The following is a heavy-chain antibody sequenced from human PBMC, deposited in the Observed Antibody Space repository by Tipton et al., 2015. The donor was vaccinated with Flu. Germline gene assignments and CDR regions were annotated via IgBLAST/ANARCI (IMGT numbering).Heavy chain of an antibody. CDR1: GVSINSGSYY. CDR2: IYTIRST. CDR3: ARDKRGGTARPHFDY. D-gene: IGHD6-6*01. V-gene: IGHV4-61*09. Sequence: TLSLTCNVSGVSINSGSYYWTWIRQPAGKGLEWIGHIYTIRSTKYNPSLKSRVSISLDTSKNQFSLKLTSLTAADTAVYYCARDKRGGTARPHFDYWGQGILVTVSS. J-gene: IGHJ4*02.